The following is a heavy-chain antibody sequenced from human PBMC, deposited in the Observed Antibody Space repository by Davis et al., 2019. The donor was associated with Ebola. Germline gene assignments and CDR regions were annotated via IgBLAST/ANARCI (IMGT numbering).Heavy chain of an antibody. CDR2: IVVVNGNT. V-gene: IGHV1-58*02. J-gene: IGHJ4*02. CDR1: GFTFNTSA. D-gene: IGHD2-15*01. Sequence: SVKVSCKASGFTFNTSAIQWVRQARGQRLDWIGWIVVVNGNTDYAQKFQDRVTIFRDMSTSTAYMELSSLRSEDTAVYYCAAGEGGYWGQGTLVTVSS. CDR3: AAGEGGY.